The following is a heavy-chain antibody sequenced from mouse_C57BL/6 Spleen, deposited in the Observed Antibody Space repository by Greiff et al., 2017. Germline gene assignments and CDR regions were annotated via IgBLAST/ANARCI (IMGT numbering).Heavy chain of an antibody. V-gene: IGHV5-6*02. D-gene: IGHD2-4*01. CDR2: ISSGGSYT. Sequence: DVMLVESGGDLVKPGGSLKLSCAASGFTFSSYGMSWVRQTPDKRLEWVATISSGGSYTYYPDSVKGRFTISRDNAKNTLYLQMSSLKSEDTAMYYCASYDYDDGFAYWGQGTLVTVSA. CDR3: ASYDYDDGFAY. J-gene: IGHJ3*01. CDR1: GFTFSSYG.